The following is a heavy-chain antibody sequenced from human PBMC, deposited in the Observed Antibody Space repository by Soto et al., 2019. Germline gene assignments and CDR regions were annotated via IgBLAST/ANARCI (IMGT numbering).Heavy chain of an antibody. Sequence: EVQLVESGGGVVQPGGSLRLSCAASGFTFSSYSMNWVRQAPGKGLEWVSYISSSSSTIYYADSVKGRFTISRDNAKNSLYLQMNSLRDENTAVYYCARGRCSCGSCYSYFDYWVQGSLVTVSS. CDR3: ARGRCSCGSCYSYFDY. V-gene: IGHV3-48*02. D-gene: IGHD2-15*01. J-gene: IGHJ4*02. CDR1: GFTFSSYS. CDR2: ISSSSSTI.